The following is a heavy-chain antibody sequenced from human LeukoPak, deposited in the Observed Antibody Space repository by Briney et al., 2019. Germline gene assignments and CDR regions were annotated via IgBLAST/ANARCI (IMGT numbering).Heavy chain of an antibody. D-gene: IGHD3-16*01. CDR3: ARDGGHTSYSAFDI. V-gene: IGHV1-8*02. CDR1: GYTFTSYD. Sequence: GASVKVSCKASGYTFTSYDINWVRQATGQGLEWMGWMNPNSGNTGYAQKFQGRVTMIRNTSISTAYMELSSLRSEDTAVYYCARDGGHTSYSAFDIWGQGTMVTVSS. CDR2: MNPNSGNT. J-gene: IGHJ3*02.